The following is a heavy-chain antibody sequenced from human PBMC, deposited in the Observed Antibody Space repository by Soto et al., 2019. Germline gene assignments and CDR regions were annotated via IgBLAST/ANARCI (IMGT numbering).Heavy chain of an antibody. CDR2: IIPIFGTA. V-gene: IGHV1-69*13. Sequence: ASVKVSCKASGGTFSSYAISWVRQAPGQGLEWMGGIIPIFGTANYAQKFQGRVTITADESTSTAYMELSSLRSEDTAVYYCARFSPASPYDYVWGSSPPRSDYGMDVRGQGTTVTVSS. D-gene: IGHD3-16*01. J-gene: IGHJ6*02. CDR3: ARFSPASPYDYVWGSSPPRSDYGMDV. CDR1: GGTFSSYA.